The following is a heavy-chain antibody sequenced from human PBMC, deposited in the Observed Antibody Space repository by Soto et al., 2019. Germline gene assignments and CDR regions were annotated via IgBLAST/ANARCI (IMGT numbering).Heavy chain of an antibody. CDR3: ARDRIIGTSYSDY. J-gene: IGHJ4*02. V-gene: IGHV4-4*07. CDR1: SGSINSFY. Sequence: SETLSLTCTVYSGSINSFYWSWIRQPAGKGLEWIGRIHSSGTTNYNPSLKGRVTMSVDTSRNQFSLKLTSVTAADTAVYYCARDRIIGTSYSDYWGQGVLVTVSS. D-gene: IGHD1-7*01. CDR2: IHSSGTT.